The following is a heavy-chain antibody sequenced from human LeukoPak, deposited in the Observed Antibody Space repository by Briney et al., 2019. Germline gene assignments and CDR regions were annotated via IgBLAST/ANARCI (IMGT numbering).Heavy chain of an antibody. V-gene: IGHV3-23*01. CDR3: AKDGVDILTGCPDY. D-gene: IGHD3-9*01. J-gene: IGHJ4*02. Sequence: GGSLRLSCAASGFTFSSYAMSWVRQAPGKGLEGVSAISGSGGSTYYADSVKGRFTISRDNSKNTLYLQMNSLRAEDTALYYCAKDGVDILTGCPDYWGQGTLVTVSS. CDR1: GFTFSSYA. CDR2: ISGSGGST.